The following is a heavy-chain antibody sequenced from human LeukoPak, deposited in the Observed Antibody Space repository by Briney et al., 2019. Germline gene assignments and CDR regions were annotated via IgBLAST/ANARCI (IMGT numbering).Heavy chain of an antibody. Sequence: GGSLRLSCEASGFTFATYWMSWVRQAPGKGPEWVACIKPDGTETHYVDSVKGRFTISRDNARNSLHLQMNSLRAEDTAVYYCASLEYWGGPDYWGRGTLVTVSS. CDR3: ASLEYWGGPDY. CDR1: GFTFATYW. D-gene: IGHD7-27*01. CDR2: IKPDGTET. V-gene: IGHV3-7*01. J-gene: IGHJ4*02.